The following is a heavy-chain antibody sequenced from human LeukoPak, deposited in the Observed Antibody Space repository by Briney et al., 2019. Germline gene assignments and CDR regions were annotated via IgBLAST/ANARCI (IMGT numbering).Heavy chain of an antibody. Sequence: SETLSLTCTVSAGSISTYYWNWIRQPPGKGLEWIGYIYSSGSTKYNPSLKSRVTISVDKSKTQFSLRLTSLTAADTAVYYCARDDCSGAGCYYYWGQGTLVTVSS. CDR3: ARDDCSGAGCYYY. CDR2: IYSSGST. D-gene: IGHD2-15*01. V-gene: IGHV4-59*01. CDR1: AGSISTYY. J-gene: IGHJ4*02.